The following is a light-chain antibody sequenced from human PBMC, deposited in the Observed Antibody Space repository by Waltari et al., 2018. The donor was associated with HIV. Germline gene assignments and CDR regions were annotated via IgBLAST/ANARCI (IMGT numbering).Light chain of an antibody. CDR2: DAS. V-gene: IGKV3-11*01. Sequence: EFVLAQSPATLSLSPGERATLSCRASHGVSSFLACYQQKAGQAPRLLIYDASNRAPGIPARFSGSGSGTDFTLTISRLEPEDVAVYYFQQRTNWPPGLSFGGGTKVEIK. CDR1: HGVSSF. J-gene: IGKJ4*01. CDR3: QQRTNWPPGLS.